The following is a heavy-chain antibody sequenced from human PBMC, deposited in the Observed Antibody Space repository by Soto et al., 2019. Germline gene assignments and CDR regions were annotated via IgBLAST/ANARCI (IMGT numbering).Heavy chain of an antibody. CDR3: ARERPDGARLDP. Sequence: QVQLQESGPGLVKPSQTLSLTCTVSGGSISSGDYYWSWIRQPPGKGLEWIGYIYHSGSTYYNPSLTSRFTIAVNTSKNQFSLKLSSVTAADTAVYYCARERPDGARLDPWGQGTLVTVSS. CDR1: GGSISSGDYY. CDR2: IYHSGST. V-gene: IGHV4-30-4*01. J-gene: IGHJ5*02. D-gene: IGHD6-6*01.